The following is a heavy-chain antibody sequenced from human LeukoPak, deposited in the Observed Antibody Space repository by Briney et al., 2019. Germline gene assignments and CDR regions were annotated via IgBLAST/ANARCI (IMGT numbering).Heavy chain of an antibody. CDR3: ARGLASSSWYNYYYYMDV. CDR2: INHSGST. Sequence: SETLSLTCAVYGGSFSGYYWSWMRQPPGKGLEWIGEINHSGSTNYNPSLKSRVTISVDTSKNQFSLKLSSVTAAGTAVYYCARGLASSSWYNYYYYMDVWGKGTTVTVSS. V-gene: IGHV4-34*01. D-gene: IGHD6-13*01. CDR1: GGSFSGYY. J-gene: IGHJ6*03.